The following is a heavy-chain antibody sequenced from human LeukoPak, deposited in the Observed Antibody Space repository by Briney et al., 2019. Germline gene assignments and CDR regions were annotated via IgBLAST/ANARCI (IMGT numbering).Heavy chain of an antibody. J-gene: IGHJ4*02. D-gene: IGHD4-17*01. CDR1: GFIFRNYW. CDR3: AITGGPTVTAFDL. V-gene: IGHV3-7*02. CDR2: INHDGGDK. Sequence: GGSLRLSCVASGFIFRNYWMSWVRQAPGKGLEWVANINHDGGDKNYVDSVKGRFTISRDNAKSSLYLQMDSLRVEDTAVYYCAITGGPTVTAFDLWGQGILVTVSS.